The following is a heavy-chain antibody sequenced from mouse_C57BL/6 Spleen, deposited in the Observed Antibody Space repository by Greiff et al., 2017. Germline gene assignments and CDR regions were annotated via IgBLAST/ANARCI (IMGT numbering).Heavy chain of an antibody. Sequence: VKLMESGPELVKPGASVKISCKASGYAFSSSWMNWVKQRPGKGLEWIGRIYPGDGDTNYNGKFKGKATLTADKSSSTAYMQLSSLTSEDSAVYFCARHDYGSSPPFDYWGQGTTLTVSS. CDR2: IYPGDGDT. D-gene: IGHD1-1*01. CDR3: ARHDYGSSPPFDY. V-gene: IGHV1-82*01. CDR1: GYAFSSSW. J-gene: IGHJ2*01.